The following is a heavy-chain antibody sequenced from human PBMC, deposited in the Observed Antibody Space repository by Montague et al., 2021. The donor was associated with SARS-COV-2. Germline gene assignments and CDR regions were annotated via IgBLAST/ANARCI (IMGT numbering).Heavy chain of an antibody. CDR2: IWYDGSNK. CDR1: GFTFSSYG. Sequence: SLRLSCAASGFTFSSYGMHWVRQAPGKGLEWVAVIWYDGSNKYYVDSVKGRFTISRDKSKNTLYLQMNSLRAEDTAVYYCARDFPQWELHQFDYWGQGSLVTVSS. CDR3: ARDFPQWELHQFDY. D-gene: IGHD1-26*01. J-gene: IGHJ4*02. V-gene: IGHV3-33*01.